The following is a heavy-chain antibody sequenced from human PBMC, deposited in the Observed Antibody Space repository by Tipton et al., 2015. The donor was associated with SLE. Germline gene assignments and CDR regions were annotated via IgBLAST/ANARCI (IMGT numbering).Heavy chain of an antibody. CDR1: GFTFNSYS. CDR3: AKSTLRNDYFDH. CDR2: ISSRSSTI. D-gene: IGHD5-12*01. J-gene: IGHJ4*02. V-gene: IGHV3-48*01. Sequence: SLRLSCEASGFTFNSYSLNWVRQAPGKGLEWISYISSRSSTIYYSDSVKGRFTSSRDNAKNTLYLQMNSLRPEDTAVYYCAKSTLRNDYFDHWGQGTLVTVSS.